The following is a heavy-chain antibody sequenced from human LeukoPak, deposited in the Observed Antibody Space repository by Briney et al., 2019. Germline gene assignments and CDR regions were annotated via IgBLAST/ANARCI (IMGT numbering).Heavy chain of an antibody. CDR1: GGTFSSYA. CDR2: IIPILGIA. V-gene: IGHV1-69*04. CDR3: ARLVIRVVDSYYGLVV. J-gene: IGHJ6*02. Sequence: ASLKVSCEASGGTFSSYAISWVRQAPGQRLEWMGRIIPILGIANYAQKFQGRVTVTADKSTSTAYMELSSLRSEDTAVYYCARLVIRVVDSYYGLVVWGQGTKVTVSS. D-gene: IGHD2-21*01.